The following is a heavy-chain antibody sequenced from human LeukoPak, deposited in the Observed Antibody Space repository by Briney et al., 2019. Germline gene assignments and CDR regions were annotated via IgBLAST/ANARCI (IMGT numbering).Heavy chain of an antibody. J-gene: IGHJ6*03. D-gene: IGHD2-15*01. CDR1: GGSFSGYY. V-gene: IGHV4-34*01. CDR2: INHIGST. CDR3: ARVPYCSGGSCYPTYYYYYMDV. Sequence: PSDTLSLTCAVYGGSFSGYYWSWIRQPPGKGLEWIGEINHIGSTNYNPPLKSRVTISVDTSKNQFSLKLSSVTAADTAVYYCARVPYCSGGSCYPTYYYYYMDVWGKGTTVTVSS.